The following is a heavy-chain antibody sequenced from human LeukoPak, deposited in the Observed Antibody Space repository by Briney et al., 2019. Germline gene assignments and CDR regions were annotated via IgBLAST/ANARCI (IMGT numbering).Heavy chain of an antibody. Sequence: GGSLRLSCAASGFTFSSYGMHWVRQAPGKGLEWVAVISYDGSNKYYADSVKGRFTISRDNSKNTLYLQMNSLRAEYTAVYYCAKDIAVAGTVYYYYGMDVWGQGTTVTVSS. D-gene: IGHD6-19*01. J-gene: IGHJ6*02. CDR2: ISYDGSNK. CDR3: AKDIAVAGTVYYYYGMDV. V-gene: IGHV3-30*18. CDR1: GFTFSSYG.